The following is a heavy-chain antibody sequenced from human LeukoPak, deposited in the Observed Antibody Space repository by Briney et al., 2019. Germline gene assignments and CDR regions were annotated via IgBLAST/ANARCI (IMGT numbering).Heavy chain of an antibody. V-gene: IGHV3-30*18. CDR3: AKAGNDYPLPHGY. CDR1: GFTFSSYG. D-gene: IGHD4-11*01. Sequence: AGRSLRLSCAASGFTFSSYGMHWVRQAPGKGLEWVAVISYDGSNKYYADSVKGRFTISRDNSKNTLYLQMNSLRAEDTAVYYCAKAGNDYPLPHGYWGQGTLVTVSS. J-gene: IGHJ4*02. CDR2: ISYDGSNK.